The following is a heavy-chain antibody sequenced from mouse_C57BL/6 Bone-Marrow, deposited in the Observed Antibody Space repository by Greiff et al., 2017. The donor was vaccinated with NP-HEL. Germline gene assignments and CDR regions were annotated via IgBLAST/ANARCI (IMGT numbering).Heavy chain of an antibody. CDR3: ARRGAYYSNHYAMDY. CDR1: GYSFTDYN. Sequence: VQLKESGPELVKPGASVKISCKASGYSFTDYNMNWVKQSNGKSLEWIGVINPNYGTTSYNQKFKGKATLTVDQSSSTAYMQLNSLTSEDSAVYYCARRGAYYSNHYAMDYWGQGTSVTVSS. V-gene: IGHV1-39*01. CDR2: INPNYGTT. D-gene: IGHD2-5*01. J-gene: IGHJ4*01.